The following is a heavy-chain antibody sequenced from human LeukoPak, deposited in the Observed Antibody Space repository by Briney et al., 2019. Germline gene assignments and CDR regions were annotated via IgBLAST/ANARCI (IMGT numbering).Heavy chain of an antibody. V-gene: IGHV3-30-3*01. CDR3: ARGHRSVVVVAATPFWFDP. CDR2: ISYDGSNK. J-gene: IGHJ5*02. CDR1: GFTFSSYA. D-gene: IGHD2-15*01. Sequence: GGSLRLSCAASGFTFSSYAMHWVRQAPGKGLERVAVISYDGSNKYYADTVKGRFTISRDNSKNTLYLQMNSLRAEDTAVYYCARGHRSVVVVAATPFWFDPWGQGTLVTVSS.